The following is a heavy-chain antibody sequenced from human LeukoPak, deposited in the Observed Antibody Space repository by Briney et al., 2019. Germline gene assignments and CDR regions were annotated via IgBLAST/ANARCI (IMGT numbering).Heavy chain of an antibody. Sequence: GGSLRLSCAASGFTFSSYWMSWVRQAPGKGLEWVANIKQDGSEKYYVDSVKGRFTISRDNAKNLLYLQMNNLRAEDTAVYYCARDDGVTGDPLLDYWGQGTLVTVSS. CDR1: GFTFSSYW. CDR2: IKQDGSEK. V-gene: IGHV3-7*01. D-gene: IGHD7-27*01. J-gene: IGHJ4*02. CDR3: ARDDGVTGDPLLDY.